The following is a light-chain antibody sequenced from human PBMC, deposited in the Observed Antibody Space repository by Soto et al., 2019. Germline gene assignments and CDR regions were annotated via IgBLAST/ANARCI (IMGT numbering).Light chain of an antibody. CDR1: QSVLYSSDNKNY. J-gene: IGKJ2*01. CDR3: QQCYTIPYT. V-gene: IGKV4-1*01. CDR2: WAS. Sequence: DIVMTQSPDSLAVSLGERPTINCKSSQSVLYSSDNKNYLAWYQQKPGQPPKLLIYWASTRESGVPDRFSGSGSGADFTLTISSLQAEDVAVYYCQQCYTIPYTFGQGTKLEIK.